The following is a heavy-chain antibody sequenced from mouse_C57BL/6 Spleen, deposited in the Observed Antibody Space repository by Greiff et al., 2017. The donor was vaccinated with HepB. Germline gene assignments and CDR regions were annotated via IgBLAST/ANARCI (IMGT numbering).Heavy chain of an antibody. CDR1: GYTFTSYW. D-gene: IGHD1-1*01. V-gene: IGHV1-55*01. J-gene: IGHJ3*01. CDR2: IYPGSGST. CDR3: AGSSYTWFDY. Sequence: VQLQHPGAELVKPGASVKMSCKASGYTFTSYWITWVKQRPGQGLEWIGDIYPGSGSTNYNEKFKSKATLTVDTSSSTAYMQLSSLTSEDAAVYYCAGSSYTWFDYWGQGTLVTVSA.